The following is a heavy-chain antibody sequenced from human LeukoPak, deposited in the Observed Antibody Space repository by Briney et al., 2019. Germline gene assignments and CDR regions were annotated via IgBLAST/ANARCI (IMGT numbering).Heavy chain of an antibody. J-gene: IGHJ4*02. CDR2: ISGNGGST. CDR3: AKVGFDWLWMFDY. D-gene: IGHD3-9*01. V-gene: IGHV3-23*01. CDR1: GFTFSSYA. Sequence: PGGSLRLSCAASGFTFSSYAMSWVRQAPGKGLEWVSAISGNGGSTYYADSVKGRFTISRDNSRDTLYLQMSSLRAEDAAVYFCAKVGFDWLWMFDYWGQGTLVTVSS.